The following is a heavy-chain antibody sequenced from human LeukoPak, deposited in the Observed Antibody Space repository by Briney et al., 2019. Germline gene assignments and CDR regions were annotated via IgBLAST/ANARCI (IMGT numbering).Heavy chain of an antibody. V-gene: IGHV3-30-3*01. CDR3: ALFHGSGTYYKQPFDY. CDR1: GFTFSSYA. Sequence: GGSLRLSCAASGFTFSSYAMHWVRQAPGKGLEWVAVISYDGSNKYYADSVKGRFTISRDNSKSTLYLQMNSLRTEDTAVYYCALFHGSGTYYKQPFDYWGQGTLVTVSS. CDR2: ISYDGSNK. J-gene: IGHJ4*02. D-gene: IGHD3-10*01.